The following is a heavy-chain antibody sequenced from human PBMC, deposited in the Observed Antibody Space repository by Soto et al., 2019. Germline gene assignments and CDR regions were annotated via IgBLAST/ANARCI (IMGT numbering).Heavy chain of an antibody. V-gene: IGHV2-5*02. D-gene: IGHD6-19*01. CDR2: IYWDNDR. J-gene: IGHJ4*02. Sequence: QITLKESGPSLIKPTQTLALTCTFSGFSFNTRGVGVAWIHQPPGKTLEWLAVIYWDNDRRYRPSLTDRLSITKDMSTKQVVLTMTNVDPVDTGTYYCAHLVPGPLSFAYWGQGALVTVSS. CDR3: AHLVPGPLSFAY. CDR1: GFSFNTRGVG.